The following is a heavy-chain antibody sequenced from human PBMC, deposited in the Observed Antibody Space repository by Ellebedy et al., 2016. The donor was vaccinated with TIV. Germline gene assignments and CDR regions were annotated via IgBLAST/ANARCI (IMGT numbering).Heavy chain of an antibody. CDR1: GITFSNTW. V-gene: IGHV3-7*03. CDR2: IKQDGSEA. D-gene: IGHD1-26*01. CDR3: AIGLGSYPH. Sequence: GESLKISXAVSGITFSNTWMSWVRQAPGKGLEWVANIKQDGSEAYYVDSVRGRLTISRDNAKNSLYLQMNSLRDEDTAVYYCAIGLGSYPHWGQGTLVTVSS. J-gene: IGHJ4*02.